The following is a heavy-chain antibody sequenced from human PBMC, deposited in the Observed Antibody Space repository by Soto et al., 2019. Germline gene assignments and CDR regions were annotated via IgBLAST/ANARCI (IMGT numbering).Heavy chain of an antibody. D-gene: IGHD3-9*01. Sequence: SVKVSCKASGGTFSSYAISWVRQAPGQGLEWMGGFDPNDGKTNYAQKFQGRVTMTEDTSTDTAYMELSSLRSEDTAVYYCATALGDVLRYFDWPPDAFDIWGQGTMVTVSS. J-gene: IGHJ3*02. CDR1: GGTFSSYA. CDR3: ATALGDVLRYFDWPPDAFDI. CDR2: FDPNDGKT. V-gene: IGHV1-69*10.